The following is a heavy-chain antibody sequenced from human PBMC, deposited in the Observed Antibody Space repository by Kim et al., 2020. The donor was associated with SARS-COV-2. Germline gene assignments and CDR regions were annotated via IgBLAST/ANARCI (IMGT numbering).Heavy chain of an antibody. Sequence: GCTFYNPSLDSRVTISLNTSKNQFSLKLSSVTAADTAVYYCVREVETTDHWGQGTLVTVSS. D-gene: IGHD2-21*02. J-gene: IGHJ5*02. CDR2: GCT. CDR3: VREVETTDH. V-gene: IGHV4-30-2*04.